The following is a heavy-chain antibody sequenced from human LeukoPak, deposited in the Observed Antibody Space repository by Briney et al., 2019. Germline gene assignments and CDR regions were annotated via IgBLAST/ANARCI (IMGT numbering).Heavy chain of an antibody. CDR2: ISYDGSNK. CDR3: ARVDDSSGYYTQWAFDI. Sequence: GRSLRLSCAASGFTFSSYAMHWVRQAPGKGLEWVAVISYDGSNKYYADSVKGRFVISRDNSKNTLYLQMNSLRAEDTAVYYCARVDDSSGYYTQWAFDIWGQGTMVTVSS. D-gene: IGHD3-22*01. V-gene: IGHV3-30*01. J-gene: IGHJ3*02. CDR1: GFTFSSYA.